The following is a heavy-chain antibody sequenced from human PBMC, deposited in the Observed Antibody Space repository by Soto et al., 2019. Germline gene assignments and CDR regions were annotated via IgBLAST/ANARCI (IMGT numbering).Heavy chain of an antibody. J-gene: IGHJ4*02. Sequence: KPSETLSLTCTDSGGFNSCYYSSWIRNLPGKGLERNGYIYYSGRLKYNPSLKSPVTISVDTSKNQFSLQLSSVTAADKTVYYCERYTSYYYDSSGKEGGFDYWGQGTLVTVSS. CDR1: GGFNSCYY. D-gene: IGHD3-22*01. CDR2: IYYSGRL. CDR3: ERYTSYYYDSSGKEGGFDY. V-gene: IGHV4-59*01.